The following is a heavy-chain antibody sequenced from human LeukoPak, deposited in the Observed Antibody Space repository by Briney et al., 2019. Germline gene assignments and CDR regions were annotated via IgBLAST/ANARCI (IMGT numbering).Heavy chain of an antibody. D-gene: IGHD3-10*01. CDR3: ARVIHYYGSGSPFDH. J-gene: IGHJ4*02. CDR2: INHSGST. Sequence: SETLSLTCAVYGGSFSGYYWSWIRQPPGKGLEWIGEINHSGSTNYNPSLKSRVTISVDTSKNQFSLKLSSVTAADTAVYYCARVIHYYGSGSPFDHWGQGTLVTVSS. V-gene: IGHV4-34*01. CDR1: GGSFSGYY.